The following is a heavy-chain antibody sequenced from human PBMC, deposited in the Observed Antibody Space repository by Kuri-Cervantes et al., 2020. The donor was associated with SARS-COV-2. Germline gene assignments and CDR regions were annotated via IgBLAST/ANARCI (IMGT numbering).Heavy chain of an antibody. CDR3: ARGAPIVVVPAAKGDDAFDI. Sequence: SETLSLTCTVSGGSISSYYWSWIRQPPGKGLEWIGYIYYSGSTNYDPSLKSRVTISVDTSKNQFSLKLSSVTAADTAVYYCARGAPIVVVPAAKGDDAFDIWGQGTMVTVSS. CDR2: IYYSGST. V-gene: IGHV4-59*01. J-gene: IGHJ3*02. CDR1: GGSISSYY. D-gene: IGHD2-2*01.